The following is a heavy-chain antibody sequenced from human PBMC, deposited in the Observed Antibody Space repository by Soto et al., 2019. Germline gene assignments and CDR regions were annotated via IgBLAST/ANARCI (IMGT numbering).Heavy chain of an antibody. CDR1: GYNFVTFG. Sequence: QVQLLQSGAELKKPGASVKVSCKASGYNFVTFGIGWVRQAPGQGLEWMGWITPHNGDTNYAQKLQGRVTMTTDPSTNTAYMEVRSLRSDDTAVYFCARLAPCSGWICYSRPLDFWGQGTLVTVSS. CDR2: ITPHNGDT. D-gene: IGHD2-15*01. J-gene: IGHJ4*02. CDR3: ARLAPCSGWICYSRPLDF. V-gene: IGHV1-18*04.